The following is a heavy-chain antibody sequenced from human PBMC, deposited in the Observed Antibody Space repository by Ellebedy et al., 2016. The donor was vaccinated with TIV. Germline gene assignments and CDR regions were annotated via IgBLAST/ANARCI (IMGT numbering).Heavy chain of an antibody. Sequence: SETLSLXXAVYGGSFSGYYWSWIRQPPGKGLEWIGEINHSGSTNYNPSLKSRVTISVDTSKNQFSLKLSSVTAADTAVYYCARSRAAAGTNYYYYMDVWGKGTTVTVSS. J-gene: IGHJ6*03. CDR1: GGSFSGYY. D-gene: IGHD6-13*01. CDR2: INHSGST. CDR3: ARSRAAAGTNYYYYMDV. V-gene: IGHV4-34*01.